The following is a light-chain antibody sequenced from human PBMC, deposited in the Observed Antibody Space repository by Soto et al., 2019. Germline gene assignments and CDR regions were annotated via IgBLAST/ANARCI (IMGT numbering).Light chain of an antibody. CDR3: QVWGSSSDRRHV. CDR1: NIGYKS. J-gene: IGLJ1*01. V-gene: IGLV3-21*02. Sequence: SYELTQSPSVSVAPGQTASITCGGDNIGYKSVHWYQQKPGQAPVLVVSDDSDRPSGIPERFSGSNSGNVATLTITRVEAGDEADYYCQVWGSSSDRRHVFGTGTKLTVL. CDR2: DDS.